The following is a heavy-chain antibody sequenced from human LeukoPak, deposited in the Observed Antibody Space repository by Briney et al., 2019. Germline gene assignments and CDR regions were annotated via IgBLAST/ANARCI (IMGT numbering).Heavy chain of an antibody. CDR3: ARDISHYYGSGRDDAFDI. D-gene: IGHD3-10*01. Sequence: SVKVSCKASGGTFSSYAISWVRQAPGQGLEGMGGIIPIFGTANYAQKFQGRVTITADESTSTAYMELSSLRSEDTAVYYCARDISHYYGSGRDDAFDIWGQGTMVTVSS. J-gene: IGHJ3*02. CDR2: IIPIFGTA. CDR1: GGTFSSYA. V-gene: IGHV1-69*01.